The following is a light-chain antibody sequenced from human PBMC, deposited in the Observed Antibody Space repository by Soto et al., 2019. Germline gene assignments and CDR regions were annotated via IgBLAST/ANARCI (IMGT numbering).Light chain of an antibody. V-gene: IGLV2-14*02. J-gene: IGLJ1*01. Sequence: QSALTQPASVSGSPGQSITISCTGSSSAVGSYRLVSWYQCHPGKVPKLVTFDVTHRPPGISDRFSGSKSANTASLTISGLQAADEAFYYCSSYTTRSTLVFGGGTKVTVL. CDR1: SSAVGSYRL. CDR3: SSYTTRSTLV. CDR2: DVT.